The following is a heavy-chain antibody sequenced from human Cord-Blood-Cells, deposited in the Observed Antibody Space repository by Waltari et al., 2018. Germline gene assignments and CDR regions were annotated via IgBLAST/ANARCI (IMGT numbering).Heavy chain of an antibody. D-gene: IGHD2-2*01. CDR2: ICYSVSP. CDR1: GGSISSSSYY. Sequence: QLQLQESGPGLVKPSETLSLTCTVSGGSISSSSYYWGWIRQPPGKGLGWIGGICYSVSPSDNPARPSRVTLSVDPSKTQFSLKLSSVPDADTAAYYSTRNYCSSTSCDALDIGGQATMLTVSS. V-gene: IGHV4-39*01. CDR3: TRNYCSSTSCDALDI. J-gene: IGHJ3*02.